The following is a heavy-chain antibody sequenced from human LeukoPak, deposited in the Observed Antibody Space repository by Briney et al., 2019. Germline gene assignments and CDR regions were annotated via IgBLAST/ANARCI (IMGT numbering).Heavy chain of an antibody. Sequence: GGSLRFSCAASGFTVSSNYMSWVRQAPGKGLEWVSVIYSGGSTYYADSVKGRFTISRDNSKNTLYLQMNSLRAEDTAVYYCARGPSGFGYYYYMDVWGKGTTVTVSS. CDR2: IYSGGST. CDR1: GFTVSSNY. CDR3: ARGPSGFGYYYYMDV. D-gene: IGHD3-3*01. V-gene: IGHV3-66*02. J-gene: IGHJ6*03.